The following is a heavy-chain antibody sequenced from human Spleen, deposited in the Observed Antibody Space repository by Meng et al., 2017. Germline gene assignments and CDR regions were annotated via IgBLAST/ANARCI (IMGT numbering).Heavy chain of an antibody. CDR1: GGSVSSGNDY. Sequence: GSLRLSCTVSGGSVSSGNDYWSWIRQPPGKGLEWIGYISYSGSTKYNPSLKSCVAISVDTSKDQFSLNLNSVTTAVTAVYYCARDHIGIGYWYFELWGRGTLVTVSS. J-gene: IGHJ2*01. CDR3: ARDHIGIGYWYFEL. D-gene: IGHD5-12*01. V-gene: IGHV4-61*01. CDR2: ISYSGST.